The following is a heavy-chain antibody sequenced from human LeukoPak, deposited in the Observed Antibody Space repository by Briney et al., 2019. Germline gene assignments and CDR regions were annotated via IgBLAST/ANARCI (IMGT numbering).Heavy chain of an antibody. CDR2: INTNTGNP. D-gene: IGHD3-10*01. CDR3: ARGYYGSGRLTFNY. V-gene: IGHV7-4-1*02. Sequence: ASVKVSCKASGYTFTNYAMNWVRQAPGQGLEWMGWINTNTGNPTYAQGFTGRFVFSLDTSVSTAYLQISSLKAEDTAVYYCARGYYGSGRLTFNYWGQGTLVTVSS. J-gene: IGHJ4*02. CDR1: GYTFTNYA.